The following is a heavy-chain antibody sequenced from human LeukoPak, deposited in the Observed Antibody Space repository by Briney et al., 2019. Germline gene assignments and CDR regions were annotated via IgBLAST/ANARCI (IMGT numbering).Heavy chain of an antibody. D-gene: IGHD2-2*01. Sequence: GESLKISCKGSGYSFTSYWIGWVRQMPGKGLEWMGIIYPGDSDTRYSPSFQGQVTISADKSISTAYLQWSSLKASDTAMYYCARLNSPQGEYQLQNKGYYYYYYMDVWGKGTTVTVSS. V-gene: IGHV5-51*01. CDR3: ARLNSPQGEYQLQNKGYYYYYYMDV. J-gene: IGHJ6*03. CDR2: IYPGDSDT. CDR1: GYSFTSYW.